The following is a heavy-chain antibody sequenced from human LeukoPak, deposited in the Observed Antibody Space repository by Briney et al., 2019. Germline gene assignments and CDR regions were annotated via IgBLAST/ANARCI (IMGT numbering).Heavy chain of an antibody. D-gene: IGHD3-22*01. J-gene: IGHJ4*02. Sequence: ASVKVSCKASGYTFTGYYMHWVRQAPGQGLEWRGRINTNSGGTTYAQKFQGRVTMTRDTSISTAYMELSRLRSDDTAVYYCARSHYYDSSGYYYWGQGTLVTVSS. CDR3: ARSHYYDSSGYYY. V-gene: IGHV1-2*06. CDR1: GYTFTGYY. CDR2: INTNSGGT.